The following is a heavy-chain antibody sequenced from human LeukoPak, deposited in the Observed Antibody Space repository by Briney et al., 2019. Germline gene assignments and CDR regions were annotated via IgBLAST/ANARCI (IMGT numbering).Heavy chain of an antibody. CDR1: GGSFSGYY. D-gene: IGHD2-2*01. Sequence: SETLSLTCAVYGGSFSGYYWSWIRQPPGKGLEWIGEINHSGSTNYNPSLKSRVTISVDTSKNQFSLKLSSVTAADTAVYYCAGGGYCSISDCSAPLFDWWGQGILVTVSS. V-gene: IGHV4-34*01. J-gene: IGHJ4*02. CDR2: INHSGST. CDR3: AGGGYCSISDCSAPLFDW.